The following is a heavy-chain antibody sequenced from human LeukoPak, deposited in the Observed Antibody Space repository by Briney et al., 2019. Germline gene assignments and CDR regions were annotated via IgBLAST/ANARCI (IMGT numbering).Heavy chain of an antibody. CDR2: IYPGDSDT. Sequence: GESLQISCQGSGYSFTSYWIGRVRQVPGKGLEWMGIIYPGDSDTRYSPSFQGQVTISADKSISTAYLQWSSLKASDTAMYYGARGPKIAVAGRSSAFDIWGQGTMVTVSS. CDR3: ARGPKIAVAGRSSAFDI. J-gene: IGHJ3*02. V-gene: IGHV5-51*01. CDR1: GYSFTSYW. D-gene: IGHD6-19*01.